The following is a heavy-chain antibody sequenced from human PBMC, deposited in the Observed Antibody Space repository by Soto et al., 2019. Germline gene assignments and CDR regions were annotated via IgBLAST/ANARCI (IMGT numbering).Heavy chain of an antibody. CDR2: IIPLFGTA. CDR1: GVTFSSET. CDR3: ATELGENPASPFDA. V-gene: IGHV1-69*01. D-gene: IGHD3-10*01. J-gene: IGHJ4*02. Sequence: QVQLVQSGADVKKPGSSVKVSCQASGVTFSSETLDWVRQAPGQGLEWVGGIIPLFGTASYAQKFQGRVTITADESTSKVYMELSSMRSDDKAVYFCATELGENPASPFDAWGQGTLVTVSS.